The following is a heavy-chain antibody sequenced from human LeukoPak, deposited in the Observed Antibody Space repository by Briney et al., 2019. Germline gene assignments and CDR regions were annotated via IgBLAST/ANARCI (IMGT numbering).Heavy chain of an antibody. CDR2: TSGSGGST. Sequence: SGGSLRLSCAASGFTFSSYAMSWVRQAPGKGLEWVSATSGSGGSTYYADSVKGRFTISRDNSKNTLYLQMNSLRAEDTAVYYCARGSRFGEDWGQGTLVTVSS. CDR3: ARGSRFGED. CDR1: GFTFSSYA. V-gene: IGHV3-23*01. D-gene: IGHD3-10*01. J-gene: IGHJ4*02.